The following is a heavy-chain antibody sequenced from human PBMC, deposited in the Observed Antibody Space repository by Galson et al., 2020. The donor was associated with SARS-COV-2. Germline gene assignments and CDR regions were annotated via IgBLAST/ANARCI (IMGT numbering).Heavy chain of an antibody. CDR3: ARQEDIVLVPAAIRLWFDP. CDR2: IYYSGSI. D-gene: IGHD2-2*01. J-gene: IGHJ5*02. V-gene: IGHV4-39*01. CDR1: GGSISSSSFY. Sequence: SETLSLTCTVSGGSISSSSFYWGWIRQPPGKGLEWIGSIYYSGSIYYNSALKSRATISGDTSKNQLSLKLNSLTAADTAVYYCARQEDIVLVPAAIRLWFDPWGQGTLVTVSS.